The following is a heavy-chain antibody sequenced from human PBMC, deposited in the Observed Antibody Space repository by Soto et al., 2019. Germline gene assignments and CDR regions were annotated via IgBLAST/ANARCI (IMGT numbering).Heavy chain of an antibody. J-gene: IGHJ6*03. D-gene: IGHD3-10*01. CDR2: ISGSGGST. Sequence: EVQLLESGGGLVQPGGSLRLSCAASGFTFSSYAMSWVRQAPGKGLEWVSAISGSGGSTYYADSVKGRFTISRDNSKNTLYLQMNSLRAEDTAVYYCAKSNGDYYGSGSYYMWYYYYYMDVWGKGTTVTVSS. CDR1: GFTFSSYA. CDR3: AKSNGDYYGSGSYYMWYYYYYMDV. V-gene: IGHV3-23*01.